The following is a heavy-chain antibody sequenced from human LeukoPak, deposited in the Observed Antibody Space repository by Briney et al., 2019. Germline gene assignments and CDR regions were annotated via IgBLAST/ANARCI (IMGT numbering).Heavy chain of an antibody. CDR2: IYYSGST. J-gene: IGHJ4*02. D-gene: IGHD6-13*01. V-gene: IGHV4-59*13. Sequence: PSETLSLTCTVSGGSISSYYWSWIRQPPGKGLEWIGYIYYSGSTNYNPSLKSRVTISVDTSKNQFSLKLSSVTAADTAVYYYARWYSSSWYGEYFDYWGQGTLVTVSS. CDR3: ARWYSSSWYGEYFDY. CDR1: GGSISSYY.